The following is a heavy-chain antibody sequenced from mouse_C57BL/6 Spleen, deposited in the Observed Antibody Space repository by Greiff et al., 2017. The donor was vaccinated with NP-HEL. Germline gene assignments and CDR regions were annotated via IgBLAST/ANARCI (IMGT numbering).Heavy chain of an antibody. Sequence: EVQLQQSGPELVKPGASVKISCKASGYTFTDYYMNWVKQSHGKSLEWIGDINPNNGGTSYNQKFKGKATLTVDKSSSTAYMELRSLTSEDSAVYYCARAGFITVVATKYFDYWGQGTTLTVSS. CDR3: ARAGFITVVATKYFDY. D-gene: IGHD1-1*01. CDR2: INPNNGGT. J-gene: IGHJ2*01. V-gene: IGHV1-26*01. CDR1: GYTFTDYY.